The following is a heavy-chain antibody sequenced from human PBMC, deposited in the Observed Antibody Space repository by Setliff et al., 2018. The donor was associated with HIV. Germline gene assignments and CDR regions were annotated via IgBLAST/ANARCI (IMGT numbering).Heavy chain of an antibody. Sequence: WASVKVSCKASGYIFTTFGFSWVRQAPGQGLEWMGWINTHNGNTHYAQRFQGRVTMTRDTSTTTAYMGLRSLRSDDTTVYYCARATGAADLWGQGTKVTVSS. CDR3: ARATGAADL. V-gene: IGHV1-18*01. CDR2: INTHNGNT. J-gene: IGHJ5*02. D-gene: IGHD6-13*01. CDR1: GYIFTTFG.